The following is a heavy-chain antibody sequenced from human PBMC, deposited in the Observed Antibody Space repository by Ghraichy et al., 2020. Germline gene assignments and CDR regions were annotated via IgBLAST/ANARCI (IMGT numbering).Heavy chain of an antibody. J-gene: IGHJ4*02. Sequence: GGSLRLSCAASGFIFNDYSMDWIRQSPGKGLEWVSYINAGGESIYYADSVKGRFTISRDNAKNSLYLQMNSLRAEDTAVYYCARDRVSSALDYWGQGTLVTVSS. V-gene: IGHV3-11*01. CDR1: GFIFNDYS. CDR3: ARDRVSSALDY. CDR2: INAGGESI. D-gene: IGHD2-8*01.